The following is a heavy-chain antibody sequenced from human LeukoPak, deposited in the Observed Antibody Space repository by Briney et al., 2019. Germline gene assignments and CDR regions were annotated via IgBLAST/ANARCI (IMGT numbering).Heavy chain of an antibody. D-gene: IGHD3-10*01. Sequence: SETLSLTCTVSGGSISSYYWSWIRQPPGKGLEWIGYIYYSGSTNYNPSLKSRVTISVDTSKNQFSLKLSSVTAADTAVYYCARAVVRGIPYYYYGMDVWGQGTTVTVSS. CDR2: IYYSGST. CDR3: ARAVVRGIPYYYYGMDV. CDR1: GGSISSYY. V-gene: IGHV4-59*01. J-gene: IGHJ6*02.